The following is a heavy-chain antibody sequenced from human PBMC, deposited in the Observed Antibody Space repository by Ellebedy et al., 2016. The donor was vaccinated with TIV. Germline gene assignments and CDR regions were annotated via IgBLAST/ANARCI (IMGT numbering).Heavy chain of an antibody. J-gene: IGHJ4*02. D-gene: IGHD3-10*01. CDR3: ASQGGYYGSGSYFY. Sequence: GESLKISCAASGFTVSSNYMSWVRQAPGKGLEWVSVIYSGGSTYYADSVKGRFTISRDNSKNTLYLQMNSLRAEDTAVYYSASQGGYYGSGSYFYWGQGTLVTVSS. CDR1: GFTVSSNY. V-gene: IGHV3-53*01. CDR2: IYSGGST.